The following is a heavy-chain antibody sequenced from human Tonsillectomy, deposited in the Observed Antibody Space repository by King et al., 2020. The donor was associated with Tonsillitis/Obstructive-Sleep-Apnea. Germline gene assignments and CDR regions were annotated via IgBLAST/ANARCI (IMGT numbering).Heavy chain of an antibody. CDR3: ARGGVIVPAALIYMDV. D-gene: IGHD2-2*01. CDR2: INSDGSRT. J-gene: IGHJ6*03. V-gene: IGHV3-74*01. Sequence: VQLVESGGGLVQPGGSLRLSCAASGFTFSSYWMHWVRQAPGKGLVWVSRINSDGSRTTYADSVKGRFTISRDNAKNTLYQQMNSLRAEDTAVYYCARGGVIVPAALIYMDVWGKGTTVTVSS. CDR1: GFTFSSYW.